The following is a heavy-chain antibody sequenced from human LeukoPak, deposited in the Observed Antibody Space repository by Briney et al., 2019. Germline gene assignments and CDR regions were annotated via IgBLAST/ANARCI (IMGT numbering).Heavy chain of an antibody. CDR1: GFTFSDYY. Sequence: GGYLRLSCAASGFTFSDYYMSWIRQAPGKGLEWVSYISSSGSTIYYADSVKGRFTISRENAKNSLYLQMNSLRAEDTAVYYCARDSAPTVRFAFDIWGQGTMVTVSS. V-gene: IGHV3-11*01. CDR2: ISSSGSTI. CDR3: ARDSAPTVRFAFDI. J-gene: IGHJ3*02. D-gene: IGHD4-11*01.